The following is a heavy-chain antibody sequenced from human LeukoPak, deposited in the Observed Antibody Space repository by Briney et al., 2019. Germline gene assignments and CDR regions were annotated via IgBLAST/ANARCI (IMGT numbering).Heavy chain of an antibody. CDR2: IIPIFGTA. CDR3: ARGPGGSSYYYYYYMDV. CDR1: GGTFSSYA. V-gene: IGHV1-69*05. D-gene: IGHD6-6*01. J-gene: IGHJ6*03. Sequence: SVKVSCKASGGTFSSYAISWVRQAPGQGLEWMGGIIPIFGTANYAQKFQGRVTITTDESTSTAYMELSSLRSEDTAVYYCARGPGGSSYYYYYYMDVWGKGTTVTVSS.